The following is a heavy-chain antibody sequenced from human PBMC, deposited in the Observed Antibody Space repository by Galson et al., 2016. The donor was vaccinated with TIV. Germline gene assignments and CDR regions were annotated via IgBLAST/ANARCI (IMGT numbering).Heavy chain of an antibody. CDR3: ARFYDYLWGNFDY. J-gene: IGHJ4*02. CDR2: IYPDDSDT. Sequence: QSGAEVKEPGESLKISCKGSGYSFASYWIGWMRQMPGKGLEWMGVIYPDDSDTTYTPSFQGQVTISADRSIGTAYLQWNRLQATDTAMYCCARFYDYLWGNFDYWGQGTLLTVSS. V-gene: IGHV5-51*03. CDR1: GYSFASYW. D-gene: IGHD3-16*01.